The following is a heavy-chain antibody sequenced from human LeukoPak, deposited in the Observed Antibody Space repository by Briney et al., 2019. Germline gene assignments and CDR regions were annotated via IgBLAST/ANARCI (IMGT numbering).Heavy chain of an antibody. CDR1: GYTFTGYY. D-gene: IGHD3-3*01. CDR3: ARGPRFLELLLYY. CDR2: INPNSGGT. V-gene: IGHV1-2*06. Sequence: ASVKVSCKASGYTFTGYYMHWVRQAPGQGLEWMGRINPNSGGTNYAQKFQGRVTMTRDTSISTAYMELSRLRSDDTAVYYCARGPRFLELLLYYWGQGTLVTVSS. J-gene: IGHJ4*02.